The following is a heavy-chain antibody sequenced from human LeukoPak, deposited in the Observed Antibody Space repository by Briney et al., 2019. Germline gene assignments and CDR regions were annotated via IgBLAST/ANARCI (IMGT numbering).Heavy chain of an antibody. D-gene: IGHD6-6*01. CDR2: ISYDGSNK. Sequence: GGSLRLSCAASGFTFSSYAMHWVRQAPGKGLEWVAVISYDGSNKYYADSVKGRFTISRNNSKNTLYLQMNSLRAEDTAVYYCARKQLAGFNYWGQGTLVTVSS. CDR1: GFTFSSYA. V-gene: IGHV3-30*01. CDR3: ARKQLAGFNY. J-gene: IGHJ4*02.